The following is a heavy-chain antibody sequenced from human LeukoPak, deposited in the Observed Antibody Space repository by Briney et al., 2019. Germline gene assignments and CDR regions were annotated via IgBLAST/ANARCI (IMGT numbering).Heavy chain of an antibody. CDR3: ARLMPDMTTVTTDAFDI. CDR1: GGSISSYH. D-gene: IGHD4-17*01. V-gene: IGHV4-59*08. Sequence: SETLSLTCTVSGGSISSYHWSWIRQPPGKGLEWIGYIYYSGSTNYNPSLKSRVTISVDTSKNQFSLKLSSVTAADTAVYYCARLMPDMTTVTTDAFDIWGQGTMVTVSS. J-gene: IGHJ3*02. CDR2: IYYSGST.